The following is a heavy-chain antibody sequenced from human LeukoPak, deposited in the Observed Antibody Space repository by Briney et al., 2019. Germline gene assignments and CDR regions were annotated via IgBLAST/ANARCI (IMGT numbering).Heavy chain of an antibody. J-gene: IGHJ6*03. CDR1: GYMFNGYH. D-gene: IGHD2-2*01. CDR2: INPNSGDT. V-gene: IGHV1-2*02. Sequence: ASVKVSCKASGYMFNGYHMHWVRQAPGQGLEWMGWINPNSGDTKYAQKFQGRATMTRDTSIRTGYMELSRLRFDDTAVYYCARGDQYYYYMDVWGKGTTVTVSS. CDR3: ARGDQYYYYMDV.